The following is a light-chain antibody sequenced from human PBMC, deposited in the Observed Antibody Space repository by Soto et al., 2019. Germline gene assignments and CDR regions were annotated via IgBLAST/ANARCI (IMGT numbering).Light chain of an antibody. Sequence: QSVLTQPTSVSGAPGQRVTISCTGSSSNIGAGYDVHWYQQLPGTAPKLLIYGNSNRPSGVPDRFSGSKSGTSASLAITGLQAEDEADYYCQSSDSSLNVFGTGTKLTVL. J-gene: IGLJ1*01. CDR3: QSSDSSLNV. CDR2: GNS. V-gene: IGLV1-40*01. CDR1: SSNIGAGYD.